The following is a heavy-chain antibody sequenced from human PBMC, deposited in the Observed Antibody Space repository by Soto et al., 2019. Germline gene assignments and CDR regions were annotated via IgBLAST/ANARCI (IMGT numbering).Heavy chain of an antibody. CDR1: GYTFTSYD. Sequence: QVQLVQSGAEVKKPGASVKVSCKASGYTFTSYDINWVRQATGQGLEWMGWMNPNSGNTGYAQKAQXXATMTRTTSISTASMELSSLRSEDTAVYYCAREKTSYGMDVWGQGTTVTVSS. V-gene: IGHV1-8*01. CDR2: MNPNSGNT. CDR3: AREKTSYGMDV. J-gene: IGHJ6*02.